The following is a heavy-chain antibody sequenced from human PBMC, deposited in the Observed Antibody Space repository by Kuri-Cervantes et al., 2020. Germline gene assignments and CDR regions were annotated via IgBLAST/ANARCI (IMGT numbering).Heavy chain of an antibody. J-gene: IGHJ4*02. CDR2: ISYDGSNK. CDR1: GFTFSSYG. V-gene: IGHV3-30*18. D-gene: IGHD5-12*01. CDR3: AKDRSGYDSAGFDY. Sequence: GESLKISCAASGFTFSSYGMHWVRQAPSKGLEWVAVISYDGSNKYYADSVKGRFTISRDNSKNTLYLQMNSLRAEDTAVYYCAKDRSGYDSAGFDYWGQGTLVTVSS.